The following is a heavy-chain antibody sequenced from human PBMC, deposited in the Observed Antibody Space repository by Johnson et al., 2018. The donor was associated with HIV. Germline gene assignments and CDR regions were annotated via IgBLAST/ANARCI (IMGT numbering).Heavy chain of an antibody. CDR2: INSEGSST. CDR1: GFTFSSYG. D-gene: IGHD3-16*01. Sequence: VQLVESGGGVVQPGRYLRLSCAASGFTFSSYGMHWVRQAPGKGLVWVSRINSEGSSTDSADSVKGRFTLSRDNAKNSLFLQMNSLRVEDTAVYYCATCSDQVLLGGDAFDIWGQGTMVTVSS. CDR3: ATCSDQVLLGGDAFDI. J-gene: IGHJ3*02. V-gene: IGHV3-74*02.